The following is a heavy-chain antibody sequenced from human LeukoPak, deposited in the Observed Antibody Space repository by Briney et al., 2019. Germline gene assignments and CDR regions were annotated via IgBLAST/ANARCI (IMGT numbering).Heavy chain of an antibody. CDR3: ARERRELLWFGELSYYFDY. D-gene: IGHD3-10*01. Sequence: SETLSLTCAVYGVSFSGYYWSWIRQPPGKGLEWIGEINHSGSTNYNPSLKSRVTISVDTSKNQFSLKLSSVTAADTAVYYCARERRELLWFGELSYYFDYWGQGTLVTVSS. V-gene: IGHV4-34*01. CDR2: INHSGST. CDR1: GVSFSGYY. J-gene: IGHJ4*02.